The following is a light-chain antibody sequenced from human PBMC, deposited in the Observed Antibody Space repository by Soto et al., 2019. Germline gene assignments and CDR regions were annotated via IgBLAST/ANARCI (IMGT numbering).Light chain of an antibody. V-gene: IGKV3-11*01. Sequence: EIVLTQSPATLSLFPGERATLSCRASQSVSSYLAWYQQKPGQAPRLLIYDASNRATGIPARFSGSGSGTDFTLTISILESEDFAVYYCQQRSNWVSFGGGTKVEIK. CDR3: QQRSNWVS. CDR1: QSVSSY. J-gene: IGKJ4*01. CDR2: DAS.